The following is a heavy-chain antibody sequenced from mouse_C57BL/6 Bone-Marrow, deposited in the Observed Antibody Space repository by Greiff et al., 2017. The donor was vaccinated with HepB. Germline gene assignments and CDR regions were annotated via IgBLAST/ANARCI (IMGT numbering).Heavy chain of an antibody. D-gene: IGHD2-4*01. V-gene: IGHV1-82*01. J-gene: IGHJ2*01. CDR3: ARGMITTLFDY. CDR1: GYAFSSSW. Sequence: VQGVESGPELVKPGASVKISCKASGYAFSSSWMNWVKQRPGKGLEWIGRIYPGDGDTNYNGKFKGKATLTADKSSSTAYMQLSSLTSEDSAVYFCARGMITTLFDYWGQGTTLTVSS. CDR2: IYPGDGDT.